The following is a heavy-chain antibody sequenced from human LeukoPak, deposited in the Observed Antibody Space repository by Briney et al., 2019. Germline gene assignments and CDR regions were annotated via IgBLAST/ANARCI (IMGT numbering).Heavy chain of an antibody. CDR3: AREGKLTGYFGGLGFNY. CDR2: IDYSGST. J-gene: IGHJ4*02. Sequence: SETLSLTCTVSGGSISSFYWSWIRQPPGKGLEWIGNIDYSGSTIYNPALKSRVTVSVDTSKNQFSLNLTSVPAADTAVYYCAREGKLTGYFGGLGFNYWGQGILVTVSS. V-gene: IGHV4-59*01. CDR1: GGSISSFY. D-gene: IGHD6-19*01.